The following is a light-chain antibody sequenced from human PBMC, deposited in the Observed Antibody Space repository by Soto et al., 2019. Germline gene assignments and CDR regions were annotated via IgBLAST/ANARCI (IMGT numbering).Light chain of an antibody. Sequence: EIVLTQSPGTLSLSPGERATLSCRASQSVSSGYLAWYQQKPGQAPRLLIYAASCRATGIPDRFSGSGSGRDFILTISRLEPEDFAVYYCQQYGSSPPYTFGQGTKLEIK. V-gene: IGKV3-20*01. CDR1: QSVSSGY. CDR2: AAS. J-gene: IGKJ2*01. CDR3: QQYGSSPPYT.